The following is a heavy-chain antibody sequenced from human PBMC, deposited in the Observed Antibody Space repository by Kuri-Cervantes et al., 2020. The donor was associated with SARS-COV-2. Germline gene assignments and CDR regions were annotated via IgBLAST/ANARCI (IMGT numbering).Heavy chain of an antibody. CDR2: TYYRSKWYN. CDR1: GDSVSSNSAA. J-gene: IGHJ5*02. V-gene: IGHV6-1*01. Sequence: LRLSCAISGDSVSSNSAAWNWIRQSPSRGLEWLGRTYYRSKWYNDYAVSVKSRITINPDTSKNQFSLQLYSVTPEDTAVYYCARGAYYDSSGFPFKHNWFDPWGQGTLVTVSS. CDR3: ARGAYYDSSGFPFKHNWFDP. D-gene: IGHD3-22*01.